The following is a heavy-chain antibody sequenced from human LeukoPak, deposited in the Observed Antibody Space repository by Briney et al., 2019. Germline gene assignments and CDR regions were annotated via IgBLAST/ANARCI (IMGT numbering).Heavy chain of an antibody. D-gene: IGHD6-19*01. J-gene: IGHJ6*03. Sequence: GESLKISCKGSGYSFTSYWIGWVRQMPGKGLEWMGIIYPGDSDTRYSPSFQGQVTISADKAISTAYLPWSSLKASDTAMYYCARLPATHSSGWWHYSYYMDVWGKGTTVTVSS. CDR1: GYSFTSYW. CDR2: IYPGDSDT. CDR3: ARLPATHSSGWWHYSYYMDV. V-gene: IGHV5-51*01.